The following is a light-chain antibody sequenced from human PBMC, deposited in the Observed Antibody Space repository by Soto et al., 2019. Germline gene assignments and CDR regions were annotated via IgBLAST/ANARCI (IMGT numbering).Light chain of an antibody. Sequence: EIVLTQSPGTLSLSPGERATLSCRASQSVSSSYLAWYQHKPGQAPRLLIYGASSRATGIPDRFSGSGSGTDFTLTISRLEPEDFAVYYCQQYGSSHTWTFGQGTKVEIK. J-gene: IGKJ1*01. V-gene: IGKV3-20*01. CDR1: QSVSSSY. CDR2: GAS. CDR3: QQYGSSHTWT.